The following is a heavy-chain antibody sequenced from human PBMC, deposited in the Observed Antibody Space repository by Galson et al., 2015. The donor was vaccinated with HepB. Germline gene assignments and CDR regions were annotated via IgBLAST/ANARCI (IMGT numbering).Heavy chain of an antibody. V-gene: IGHV5-51*03. CDR2: IYPGDSDT. D-gene: IGHD3-3*01. CDR3: ARGGDTFFLEMPDS. CDR1: GYSFATYW. Sequence: QSGAEVKKPGESLKISCQGSGYSFATYWIGWVRQMPGKGLEWMGIIYPGDSDTRYSRSFRGQVTISADKSISTTYLQWSSLKASDTAMYYCARGGDTFFLEMPDSWGQGTLVTVSS. J-gene: IGHJ5*01.